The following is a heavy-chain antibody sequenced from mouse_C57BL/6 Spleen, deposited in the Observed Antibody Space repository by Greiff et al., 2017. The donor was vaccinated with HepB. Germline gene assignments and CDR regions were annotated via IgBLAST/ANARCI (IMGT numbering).Heavy chain of an antibody. CDR3: ARRRGDDWYFDV. Sequence: QVQLQQPGAELVMPGASVKLSCKASGYTFTSYWMHWVKQRPGQGLEWIGEIDPSDSYTNYNQKFKGKSTLTVDKSSSTAYMQLSSLTSEDSAVYYWARRRGDDWYFDVWGTGTTVTVSS. CDR1: GYTFTSYW. CDR2: IDPSDSYT. V-gene: IGHV1-69*01. J-gene: IGHJ1*03.